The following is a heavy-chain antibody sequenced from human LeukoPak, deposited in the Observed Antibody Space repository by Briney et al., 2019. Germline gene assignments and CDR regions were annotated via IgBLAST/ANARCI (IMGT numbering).Heavy chain of an antibody. J-gene: IGHJ6*03. D-gene: IGHD6-13*01. CDR3: ARDGVSSSYYYYYMDV. Sequence: ASVKVSCKASGYTFTSYHINWVRQATGQGLEWMGWMNPNSGYTGYAQKFQGRVTMTRDTSISTAYMELSSLRSEDTAVYYCARDGVSSSYYYYYMDVWGKGTTVTVSS. CDR1: GYTFTSYH. CDR2: MNPNSGYT. V-gene: IGHV1-8*01.